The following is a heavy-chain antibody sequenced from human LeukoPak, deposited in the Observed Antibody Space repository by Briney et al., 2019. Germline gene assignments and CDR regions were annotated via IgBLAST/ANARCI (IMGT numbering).Heavy chain of an antibody. V-gene: IGHV3-30*14. CDR3: ARVSSHWYFDY. Sequence: GGSLRLSCAASGFTFSSYAMHWVRQAPGKGLEWVAVISYDGSNKYYADSVKGRFTISRDNSKNTLYLQMNSLRAEDTAVYYCARVSSHWYFDYWGQGTLVTVSS. J-gene: IGHJ4*02. CDR2: ISYDGSNK. D-gene: IGHD3-16*02. CDR1: GFTFSSYA.